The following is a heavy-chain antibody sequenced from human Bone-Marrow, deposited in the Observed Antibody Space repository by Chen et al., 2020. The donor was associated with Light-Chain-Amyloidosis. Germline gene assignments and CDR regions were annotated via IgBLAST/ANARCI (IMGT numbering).Heavy chain of an antibody. V-gene: IGHV4-39*01. J-gene: IGHJ5*02. CDR1: GGSISSSSYY. Sequence: QLQLQESGPGLVKPSETLSLTCTVSGGSISSSSYYWGWIRQPPGKGLEWIGSIYYSGRTYYNPSLKSQVTRSVDPSKNQFSLKLGSVTAADTAVYYCARLGGWFDPWGQGTLVTVSS. CDR3: ARLGGWFDP. CDR2: IYYSGRT. D-gene: IGHD3-16*01.